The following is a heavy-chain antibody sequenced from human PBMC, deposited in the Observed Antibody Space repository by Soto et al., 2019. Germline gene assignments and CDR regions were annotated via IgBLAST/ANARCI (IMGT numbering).Heavy chain of an antibody. CDR3: ARVANYDILTGHEPFDY. CDR2: IYYSGSP. D-gene: IGHD3-9*01. J-gene: IGHJ4*02. V-gene: IGHV4-31*03. CDR1: GGSISSGGYY. Sequence: SETLSLTCTVSGGSISSGGYYWSWIRQHSGKGLEWIGHIYYSGSPYYNPSLKSRVTISVDTSKNQFSLKLSSVTAADTAVYYCARVANYDILTGHEPFDYWGQGTLVTVSS.